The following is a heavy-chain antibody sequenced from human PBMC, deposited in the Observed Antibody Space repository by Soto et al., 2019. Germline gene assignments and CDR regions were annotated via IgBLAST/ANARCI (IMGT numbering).Heavy chain of an antibody. CDR3: ARWLGPRVVVPAAIFAFDP. Sequence: NPSETLSLTCTVSGGSISSYYWSWIRQPPGKGLEWIGYIYYSGSTNYNPSLKSRVTISVDTSKNQFSLKLSSVTAADTAVYYCARWLGPRVVVPAAIFAFDPWGQGTLVTVSS. J-gene: IGHJ5*02. CDR2: IYYSGST. CDR1: GGSISSYY. D-gene: IGHD2-2*02. V-gene: IGHV4-59*08.